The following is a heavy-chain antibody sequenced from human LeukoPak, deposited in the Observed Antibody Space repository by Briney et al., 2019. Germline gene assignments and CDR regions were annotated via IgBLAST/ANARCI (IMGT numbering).Heavy chain of an antibody. D-gene: IGHD5-18*01. CDR1: GFIFNTYV. J-gene: IGHJ4*02. V-gene: IGHV3-30*02. CDR3: ATSNHVAPALGYFDS. CDR2: IRYDGSNK. Sequence: QTGGSLRLSCAASGFIFNTYVMHWVRQAPGKGLEWLAFIRYDGSNKNYADSVKGRFTISRDNTKNSLYLQMNSLRAEDTAVYYCATSNHVAPALGYFDSWGQGTLVIVSS.